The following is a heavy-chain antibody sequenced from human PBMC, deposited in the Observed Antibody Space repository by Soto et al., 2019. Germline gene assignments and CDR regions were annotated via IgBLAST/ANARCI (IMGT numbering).Heavy chain of an antibody. CDR1: GFIFSNYG. CDR3: AKELGLWSGYLDAFDI. CDR2: TSYDGTKK. D-gene: IGHD3-3*01. V-gene: IGHV3-30*18. Sequence: QVQLVESGGGVVQPGRSRILSCAASGFIFSNYGMHWVRQAPGKGLEWVAVTSYDGTKKYYGDSVKGRFTISRDNSMNTLYLQMDSLSAEDTAVYYCAKELGLWSGYLDAFDIWGQGTMVTVS. J-gene: IGHJ3*02.